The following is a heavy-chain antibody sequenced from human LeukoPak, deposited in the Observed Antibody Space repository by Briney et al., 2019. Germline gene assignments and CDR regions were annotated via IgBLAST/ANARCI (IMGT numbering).Heavy chain of an antibody. CDR1: GFTVSGYG. Sequence: GGSLRLSCAASGFTVSGYGMSWVRQAPGKGLEWVSGISGTGDSTYYADSVKGRFTISRDNSKNTLYLQMNSLRAEDTAVYYCAKGGSSGWEGTFDYWGQGTLVTVSS. V-gene: IGHV3-23*01. D-gene: IGHD6-19*01. CDR2: ISGTGDST. CDR3: AKGGSSGWEGTFDY. J-gene: IGHJ4*02.